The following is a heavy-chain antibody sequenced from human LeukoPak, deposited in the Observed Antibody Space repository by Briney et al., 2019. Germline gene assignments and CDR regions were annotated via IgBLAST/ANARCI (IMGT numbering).Heavy chain of an antibody. CDR3: ASSWDF. CDR2: ISSGSSTI. V-gene: IGHV3-48*04. Sequence: GGSLRLSCAGSGFTFSDYSMNWVRQAPGKGLEWVSYISSGSSTIDNADSVKGRFTISRDNAKNSLYLQMNSLRAEDTAVYYCASSWDFWGQGTLVTVSS. CDR1: GFTFSDYS. J-gene: IGHJ4*02.